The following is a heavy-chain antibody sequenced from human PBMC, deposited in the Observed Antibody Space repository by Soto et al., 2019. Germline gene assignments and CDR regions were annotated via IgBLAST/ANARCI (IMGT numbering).Heavy chain of an antibody. CDR1: GFTFNAYS. CDR3: ARPDGATYNFRY. CDR2: ISTTGGST. D-gene: IGHD1-1*01. V-gene: IGHV3-23*01. Sequence: DVQLLESGGSLVQPGGSLRLSCAASGFTFNAYSLSWVRQAPGKGLQWVSAISTTGGSTYYADSVKGRFTIPRDNSQNTLSLQMNSLRAEDTAVYYCARPDGATYNFRYWGQGTLVTVSS. J-gene: IGHJ4*02.